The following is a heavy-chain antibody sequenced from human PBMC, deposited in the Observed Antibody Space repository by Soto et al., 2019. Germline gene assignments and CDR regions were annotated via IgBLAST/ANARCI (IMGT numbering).Heavy chain of an antibody. J-gene: IGHJ6*02. V-gene: IGHV3-23*01. CDR1: GFIFSSYA. CDR3: AKYSDSSGDYYYGLDV. Sequence: GGSLRLSCAASGFIFSSYAMTWVGRAPGKGLEWVSTIRGSDGRTFYADSVKGRFSISRDNSRSTLYVQMNSLRAEDTAVYYCAKYSDSSGDYYYGLDVWGQGTTVTVSS. D-gene: IGHD6-6*01. CDR2: IRGSDGRT.